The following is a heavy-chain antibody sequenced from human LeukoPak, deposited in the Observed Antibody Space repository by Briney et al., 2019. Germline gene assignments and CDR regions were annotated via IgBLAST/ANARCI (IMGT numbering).Heavy chain of an antibody. Sequence: GGSLRLSCAASGFTVSRNYMNWVRQAAGKGLEWVSLIYSGGGTYYADSVKGRFTISRDNSKNTLYLQMNSLRAEDTAVYYCARGYNYGYDYWGQGTLVTVSS. D-gene: IGHD5-18*01. V-gene: IGHV3-66*01. CDR1: GFTVSRNY. CDR2: IYSGGGT. J-gene: IGHJ4*02. CDR3: ARGYNYGYDY.